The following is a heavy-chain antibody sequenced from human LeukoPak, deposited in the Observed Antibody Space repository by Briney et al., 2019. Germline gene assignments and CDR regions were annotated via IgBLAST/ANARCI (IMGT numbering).Heavy chain of an antibody. Sequence: GESLKISCKGSGYSFNAYWIGWVRQMPGKGLEWMGIIYPGDSDTRYSPSFQGQVTISADKSISTAYLQWSSLKASDTAIYSCARLGYRGYAGAFDIWGQGTMVTVSS. J-gene: IGHJ3*02. D-gene: IGHD5-12*01. CDR2: IYPGDSDT. CDR1: GYSFNAYW. V-gene: IGHV5-51*01. CDR3: ARLGYRGYAGAFDI.